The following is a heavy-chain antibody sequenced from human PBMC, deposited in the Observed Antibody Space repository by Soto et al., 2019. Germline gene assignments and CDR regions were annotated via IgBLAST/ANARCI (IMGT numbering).Heavy chain of an antibody. CDR2: ISSSGSTI. CDR3: ARLHYYDSSGYYYDDWFDP. CDR1: GFTFSSYE. J-gene: IGHJ5*02. D-gene: IGHD3-22*01. V-gene: IGHV3-48*03. Sequence: EVQLVESGGGLVQPGGSMRLSCAASGFTFSSYEMNWVRQAHGKGREWVSYISSSGSTIYYADSVKGRFTISRDNAKNSLYLQMNSLIAEDTAVYYCARLHYYDSSGYYYDDWFDPWGQGTLVTVSS.